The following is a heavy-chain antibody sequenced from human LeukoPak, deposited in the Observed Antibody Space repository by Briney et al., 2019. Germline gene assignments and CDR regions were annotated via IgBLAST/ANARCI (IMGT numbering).Heavy chain of an antibody. D-gene: IGHD5-12*01. Sequence: GGSLRLSCVASGFTFNHYGMNWVRQAPGKGLDWVSIISGSGDSAFYAASVKGRFTISRDNSKTTLYLQMNSLRAEDTAIYYCAQKRGGYTPFDYWGQGTLVTVSS. CDR2: ISGSGDSA. CDR1: GFTFNHYG. CDR3: AQKRGGYTPFDY. V-gene: IGHV3-23*01. J-gene: IGHJ4*02.